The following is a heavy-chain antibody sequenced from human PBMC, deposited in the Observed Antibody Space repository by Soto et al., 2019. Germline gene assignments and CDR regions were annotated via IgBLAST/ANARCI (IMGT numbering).Heavy chain of an antibody. Sequence: HPGGSLRLSCAASGFTFSSYEMNWVRQAPGKGLEWVSYISSSGSTIYYADSVKGRFTISRDNAKNSLYLQMNSLRAEDTAVYYCARDPMTHYYDSSGYHYWGQGTLVTVSS. V-gene: IGHV3-48*03. J-gene: IGHJ4*02. CDR2: ISSSGSTI. CDR3: ARDPMTHYYDSSGYHY. D-gene: IGHD3-22*01. CDR1: GFTFSSYE.